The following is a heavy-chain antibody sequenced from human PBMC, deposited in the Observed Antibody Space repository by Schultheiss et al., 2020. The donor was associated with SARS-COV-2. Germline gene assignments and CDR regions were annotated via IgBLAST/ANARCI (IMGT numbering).Heavy chain of an antibody. J-gene: IGHJ4*02. V-gene: IGHV3-33*08. CDR1: GFTFSSYG. D-gene: IGHD5-18*01. CDR3: ARLDLGYHFDY. Sequence: GGSLRLSCAASGFTFSSYGMHWVRQAPGKGLEWVAVIWYDGSNKYYADSVKGRFTISRDNSKNTLYLQMNSLRAEDTAVYYCARLDLGYHFDYWGQGTLVTVSS. CDR2: IWYDGSNK.